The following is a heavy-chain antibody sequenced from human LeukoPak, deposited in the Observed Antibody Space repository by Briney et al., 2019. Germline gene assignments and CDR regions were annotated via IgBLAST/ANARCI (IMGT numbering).Heavy chain of an antibody. V-gene: IGHV4-39*07. CDR2: IYYSGST. D-gene: IGHD5-12*01. J-gene: IGHJ4*02. Sequence: SETLSLTCTVSGVSISSSSYYWGWIRQPPGKGLEWIGSIYYSGSTYYNPSLKSRVTISVDTSKNQFSLKLSSVTAADTAVYYCVSGRRPVKLGSSGSRYFDYWGQGTLVTVSS. CDR1: GVSISSSSYY. CDR3: VSGRRPVKLGSSGSRYFDY.